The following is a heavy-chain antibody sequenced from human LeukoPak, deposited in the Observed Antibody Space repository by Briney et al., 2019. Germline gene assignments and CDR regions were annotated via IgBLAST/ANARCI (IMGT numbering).Heavy chain of an antibody. CDR1: GFTFSSYG. J-gene: IGHJ4*02. CDR3: ARALPSSWYFFDY. V-gene: IGHV3-30*03. CDR2: ISYDGSNK. D-gene: IGHD6-13*01. Sequence: PGRSLRLSRAASGFTFSSYGMHWVRQAPGKGLEWVAVISYDGSNKYYADSVKGRFTISRDNSKNSLYLQMNSLRAEDTAVYYCARALPSSWYFFDYWGQGALVTVSS.